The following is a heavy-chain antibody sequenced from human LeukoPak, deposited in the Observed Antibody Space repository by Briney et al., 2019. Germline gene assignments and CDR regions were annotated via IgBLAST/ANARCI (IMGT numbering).Heavy chain of an antibody. J-gene: IGHJ4*02. CDR3: AKDFRVGARSFDY. D-gene: IGHD1-26*01. V-gene: IGHV3-30*02. CDR1: AFSFSTYG. CDR2: IQYDGSYN. Sequence: PGGSLRLSCEASAFSFSTYGMHWVRQAPGKGLEWVAFIQYDGSYNMYADSVKGRFTISRDNSNNMLYLQVNSLRTEDTAVYFCAKDFRVGARSFDYWGQGTLVTVSS.